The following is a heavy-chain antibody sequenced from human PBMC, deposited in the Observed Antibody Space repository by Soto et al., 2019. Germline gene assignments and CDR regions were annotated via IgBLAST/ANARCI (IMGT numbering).Heavy chain of an antibody. Sequence: QVQLVESGGGVVQPGRSLRLSCAASGFTFSSYAMHWVRQAPGKGLEWVAVISYDGSNKYYADSVKGRFTISRDNSKNTLYLQMNSLRAEDTAVYYCARGVGEAYCGGDCDGWYFDLWGRGTLVTVSS. CDR3: ARGVGEAYCGGDCDGWYFDL. CDR2: ISYDGSNK. CDR1: GFTFSSYA. V-gene: IGHV3-30-3*01. J-gene: IGHJ2*01. D-gene: IGHD2-21*02.